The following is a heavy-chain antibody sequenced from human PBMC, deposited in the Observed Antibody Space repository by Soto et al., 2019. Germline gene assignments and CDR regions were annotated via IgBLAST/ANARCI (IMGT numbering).Heavy chain of an antibody. CDR3: AKDVSSRRWFDP. V-gene: IGHV4-4*07. CDR2: MQHTGNT. CDR1: GASIRSYH. Sequence: QVQLQESGPGLVKPSETLSLTCAVSGASIRSYHWSWIRQPAGKGLEWIGRMQHTGNTNYNPSLKSRVTRSVDTSKQQISLKMTSGTAADTAVYFCAKDVSSRRWFDPWGQGILVIVSS. J-gene: IGHJ5*02. D-gene: IGHD3-16*01.